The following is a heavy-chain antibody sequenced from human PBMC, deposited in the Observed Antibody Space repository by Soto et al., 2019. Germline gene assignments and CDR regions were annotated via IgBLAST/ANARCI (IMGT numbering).Heavy chain of an antibody. J-gene: IGHJ5*02. CDR3: AREGSGYDILTGSNWFDP. CDR1: GGSISSGDYY. D-gene: IGHD3-9*01. Sequence: KPSETLSLTCTVSGGSISSGDYYWSWIRQPPGKGLEWIGYIYYSGSTYYNPSLKSRVTISVDTSKNQFSLKLSSVTAADTAVYYCAREGSGYDILTGSNWFDPWGQGTLVTVSS. V-gene: IGHV4-30-4*01. CDR2: IYYSGST.